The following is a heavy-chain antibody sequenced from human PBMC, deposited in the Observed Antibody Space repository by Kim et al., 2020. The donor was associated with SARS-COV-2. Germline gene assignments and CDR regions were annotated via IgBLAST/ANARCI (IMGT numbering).Heavy chain of an antibody. V-gene: IGHV3-48*04. D-gene: IGHD3-10*01. CDR3: ARAQGNSGSYYESGPID. Sequence: GGSLRLFCAASGFTFNTYSMSWVRRAPGKGLEWLSYISSGSTTIYYAGSVRGRFIISRDNAKNSLFLQMNRLRADDTAVYYCARAQGNSGSYYESGPID. CDR1: GFTFNTYS. CDR2: ISSGSTTI. J-gene: IGHJ4*01.